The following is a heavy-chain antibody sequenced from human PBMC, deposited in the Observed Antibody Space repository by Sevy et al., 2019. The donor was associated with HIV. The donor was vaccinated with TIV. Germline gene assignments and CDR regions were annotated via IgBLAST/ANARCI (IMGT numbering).Heavy chain of an antibody. V-gene: IGHV1-24*01. D-gene: IGHD3-22*01. J-gene: IGHJ4*02. CDR1: GYTLTKLS. CDR2: FDPEDGKT. Sequence: ASVKVSCKVSGYTLTKLSMHWVRQAPGKGLEWMGTFDPEDGKTIYAQKFQGRVTMTEDTSIDTAYMEMSSLRSEDTAVFYCAITKDYYDNSGYPFDYWGQGTLVTVSS. CDR3: AITKDYYDNSGYPFDY.